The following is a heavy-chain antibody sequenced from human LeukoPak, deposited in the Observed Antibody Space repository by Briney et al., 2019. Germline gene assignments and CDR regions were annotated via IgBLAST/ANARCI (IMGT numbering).Heavy chain of an antibody. Sequence: PSETLSLTCTVSGGSISSYYWSWLRQPPGKGLEWIGYISYSGSTNYNPSLKSRVTISVDTSKNQFSLKLSSVTAADTAVYYCARLYSSSLPPLDWGQGTLVTVSS. V-gene: IGHV4-59*01. D-gene: IGHD6-6*01. CDR2: ISYSGST. CDR1: GGSISSYY. J-gene: IGHJ4*02. CDR3: ARLYSSSLPPLD.